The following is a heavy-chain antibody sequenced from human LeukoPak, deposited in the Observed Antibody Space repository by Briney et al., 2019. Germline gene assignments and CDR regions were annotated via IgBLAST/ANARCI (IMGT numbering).Heavy chain of an antibody. CDR1: GGSISSYY. Sequence: SETLSLTCTVSGGSISSYYWSWIRQPAGKGLEWIGRIYISGSTNYNPSLKSRVTMSVDTSKNQFSLKLSSVTAADTAVYYCARDPRTATGYYYYGMDVWGQGTTVTVSS. D-gene: IGHD5-18*01. V-gene: IGHV4-4*07. J-gene: IGHJ6*02. CDR2: IYISGST. CDR3: ARDPRTATGYYYYGMDV.